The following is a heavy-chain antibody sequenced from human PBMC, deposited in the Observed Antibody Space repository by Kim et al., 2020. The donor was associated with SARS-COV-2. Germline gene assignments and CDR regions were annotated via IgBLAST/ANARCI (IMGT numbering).Heavy chain of an antibody. CDR2: INANGGTT. J-gene: IGHJ4*02. CDR3: AGTYSSSSPYYSDY. V-gene: IGHV3-23*01. Sequence: GGSLRLSCVASRSTFNTSAMSWVRQAPGKGLEWVSGINANGGTTYYADSVKGRFIISRDNSKNTLHLQMNSLRADDTAVYYCAGTYSSSSPYYSDYWGQG. D-gene: IGHD6-13*01. CDR1: RSTFNTSA.